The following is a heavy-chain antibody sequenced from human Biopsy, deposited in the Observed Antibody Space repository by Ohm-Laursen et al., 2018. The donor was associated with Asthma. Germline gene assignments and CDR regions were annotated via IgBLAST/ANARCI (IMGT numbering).Heavy chain of an antibody. CDR3: AKESRRDGYNRRNYYFDY. V-gene: IGHV3-33*06. Sequence: SLRLSCAASGFAFRSYAMNWVRQAPGKGLEWVAVIWYDGSNKYYADSVKGRFTISRDNSKNTLYLQMNSLRAEDTAVYYCAKESRRDGYNRRNYYFDYWGQGTLVTVSS. CDR1: GFAFRSYA. CDR2: IWYDGSNK. J-gene: IGHJ4*02. D-gene: IGHD5-24*01.